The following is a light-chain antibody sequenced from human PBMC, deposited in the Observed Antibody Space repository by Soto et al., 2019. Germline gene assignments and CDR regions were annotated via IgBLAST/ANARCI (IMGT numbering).Light chain of an antibody. Sequence: QSALTQPASVSGSPGQSITISCTGISSDVGGYNYVSWYQQHPGKAPKLMIYDVSNRPSGVSNRFSGSKSGNTASLTISGLQAEDEADYYCSSYTRSSTLYVFGTGTKLTVL. V-gene: IGLV2-14*01. CDR3: SSYTRSSTLYV. J-gene: IGLJ1*01. CDR2: DVS. CDR1: SSDVGGYNY.